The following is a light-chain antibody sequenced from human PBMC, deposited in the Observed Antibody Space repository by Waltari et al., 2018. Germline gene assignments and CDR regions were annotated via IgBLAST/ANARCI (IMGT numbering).Light chain of an antibody. CDR2: DVT. CDR3: CSYRSGSTYI. V-gene: IGLV2-18*02. CDR1: SSDVGGYND. J-gene: IGLJ1*01. Sequence: QAALTQPPSVSKSLGQSVTISCTGTSSDVGGYNDVSWYQQLPGTAPRLLIYDVTKRPSVVSDRFSGSKSGNTASLTIFGLQAEDEADYHCCSYRSGSTYIFGAGTRLTVL.